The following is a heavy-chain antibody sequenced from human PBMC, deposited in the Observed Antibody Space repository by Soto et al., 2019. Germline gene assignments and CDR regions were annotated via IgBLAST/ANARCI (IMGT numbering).Heavy chain of an antibody. CDR3: ARVKAQILSSGWYGGDDN. D-gene: IGHD6-19*01. CDR1: GFTFSTYS. Sequence: EVQLLESGGGLVQPGGSLRLSCAASGFTFSTYSMTWVRQAPGKGLEWVSTIRDSGHSTHYADSVRGRFAISRDNSKNTLFLQMNSLRAEDTAVYYCARVKAQILSSGWYGGDDNWGQGTMVTVSS. J-gene: IGHJ3*02. CDR2: IRDSGHST. V-gene: IGHV3-23*01.